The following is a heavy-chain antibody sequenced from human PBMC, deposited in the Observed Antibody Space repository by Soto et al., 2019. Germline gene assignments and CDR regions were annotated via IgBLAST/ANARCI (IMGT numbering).Heavy chain of an antibody. CDR3: ARHEWLQLWLVTEY. V-gene: IGHV4-39*01. CDR1: GDSIGSSTNY. D-gene: IGHD5-18*01. CDR2: IHHSGNT. Sequence: SETLSLTCSVSGDSIGSSTNYWGWIRQPPGKGLEWIGTIHHSGNTCYNPTLKSRVAISVDMSKSQFSLRLNSVTAADTAVYYCARHEWLQLWLVTEYWGQGALGTVSS. J-gene: IGHJ4*02.